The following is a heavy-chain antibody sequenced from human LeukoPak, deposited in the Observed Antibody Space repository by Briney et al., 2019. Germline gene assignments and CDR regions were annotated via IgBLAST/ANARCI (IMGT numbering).Heavy chain of an antibody. CDR2: IYSDGTT. J-gene: IGHJ5*02. CDR3: ARDKDA. V-gene: IGHV3-66*01. CDR1: GLTVSNNY. Sequence: GSLRLSCVVSGLTVSNNYMSWVRQAPGRGLEWVSVIYSDGTTRNADSVKGRFTISRDNSKNTVYLQMDSLRAEDTAVYYCARDKDARGQGTLVNVSS.